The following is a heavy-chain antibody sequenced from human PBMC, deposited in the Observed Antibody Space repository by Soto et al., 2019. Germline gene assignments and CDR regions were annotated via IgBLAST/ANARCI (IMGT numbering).Heavy chain of an antibody. CDR2: INHSGGT. J-gene: IGHJ4*01. CDR3: AREPMDTAMVSVY. V-gene: IGHV4-4*02. CDR1: GGPITSSNW. Sequence: SETLSLTCAVSGGPITSSNWWSSLRQPPGRGLEWSGEINHSGGTNYNPSLKSRVTRSVDKSKNQFSLMLITVTAADTAVYYCAREPMDTAMVSVYWGQGTMVTVSS. D-gene: IGHD5-18*01.